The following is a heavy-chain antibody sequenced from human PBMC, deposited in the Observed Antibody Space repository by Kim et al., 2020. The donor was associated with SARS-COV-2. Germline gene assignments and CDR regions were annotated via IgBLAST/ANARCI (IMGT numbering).Heavy chain of an antibody. Sequence: YSPSSQSQVTISADKSTSTAYLQWSSLKASDTAMYYCARHKGGFDWYFDLWGRGTLVTVSS. J-gene: IGHJ2*01. V-gene: IGHV5-51*01. D-gene: IGHD6-25*01. CDR3: ARHKGGFDWYFDL.